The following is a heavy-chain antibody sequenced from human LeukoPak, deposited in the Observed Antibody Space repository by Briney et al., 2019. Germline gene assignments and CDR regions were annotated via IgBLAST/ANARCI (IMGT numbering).Heavy chain of an antibody. J-gene: IGHJ4*02. CDR1: GGSISSGGYY. V-gene: IGHV4-31*03. D-gene: IGHD5-24*01. CDR3: ARDRGDGYNDY. CDR2: IYYSEST. Sequence: SQTLSLTCTVSGGSISSGGYYWGWIRQHPGKGLEWIGYIYYSESTYYIPCLKSRVTISVDTTKNQFSLRLSSVAAAHTAIYYCARDRGDGYNDYWGEGTLVTVSS.